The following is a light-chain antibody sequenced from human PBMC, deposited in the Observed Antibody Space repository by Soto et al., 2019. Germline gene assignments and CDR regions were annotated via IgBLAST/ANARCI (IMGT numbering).Light chain of an antibody. V-gene: IGKV3-15*01. J-gene: IGKJ5*01. Sequence: EILMTQSPATLSLSPGEIATLSCTASQSVSSKLAWHQQKPGQAPRLLILGASTRATGTPARFSGSGSGTEFTLTISSLQSEDFAVYYCQQYNNWHPITFGQGTRLEIK. CDR1: QSVSSK. CDR2: GAS. CDR3: QQYNNWHPIT.